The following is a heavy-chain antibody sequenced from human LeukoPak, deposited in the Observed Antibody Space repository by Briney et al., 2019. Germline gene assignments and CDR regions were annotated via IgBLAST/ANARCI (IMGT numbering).Heavy chain of an antibody. V-gene: IGHV3-23*01. D-gene: IGHD2-2*01. CDR2: ISGSGGST. CDR1: GFTFSSYA. CDR3: AKSESDTVVVPADLDY. Sequence: GGSLRLSCAASGFTFSSYAMSWVRQAPGKGLEWVSAISGSGGSTYYADSVKGRFTSSRDNSKNTLYLQMNSLRAEDTAVYYCAKSESDTVVVPADLDYWGQGTLVTVSS. J-gene: IGHJ4*02.